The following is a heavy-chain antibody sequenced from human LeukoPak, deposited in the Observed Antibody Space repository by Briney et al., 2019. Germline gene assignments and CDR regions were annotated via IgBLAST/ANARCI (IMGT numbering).Heavy chain of an antibody. CDR2: ITSSRDYI. Sequence: GGSLRLSRAASGFTFSSHSMNWVRQAPGKGLGWVSVITSSRDYIYYADSLKGGFTVSRNNAKNSLYLQLNSLRAEDTAVYYCVRESVYYDNVLDYWGQGTLVTVSS. D-gene: IGHD3-22*01. CDR1: GFTFSSHS. CDR3: VRESVYYDNVLDY. J-gene: IGHJ4*02. V-gene: IGHV3-21*01.